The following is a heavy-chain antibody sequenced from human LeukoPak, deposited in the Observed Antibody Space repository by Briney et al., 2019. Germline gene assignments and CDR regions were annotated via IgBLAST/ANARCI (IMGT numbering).Heavy chain of an antibody. CDR1: GGSISSSNW. CDR3: ARQGEQQLVQTLFDY. Sequence: SGTLSLTCAVSGGSISSSNWWGWVRPPPGKGLEWVGEIYHSGSTNYNPSLKSRLTISVDKSKNQFSLKLSSVTAAETAVHYCARQGEQQLVQTLFDYWGQGTLVTASS. J-gene: IGHJ4*02. V-gene: IGHV4-4*02. CDR2: IYHSGST. D-gene: IGHD6-13*01.